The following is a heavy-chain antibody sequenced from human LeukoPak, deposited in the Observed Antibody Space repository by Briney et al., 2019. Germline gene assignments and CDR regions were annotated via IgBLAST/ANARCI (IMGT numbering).Heavy chain of an antibody. D-gene: IGHD6-13*01. V-gene: IGHV4-31*03. CDR1: GGSISSGGYY. CDR3: ARRLSSSWHSYFDY. J-gene: IGHJ4*02. Sequence: SQTLSLTCTVSGGSISSGGYYWSWIRQHPGKGLEWIGYIYYSGSTYYNPSLKSRVTISVDTSKNQFSLKLSSVTAADTAVYYCARRLSSSWHSYFDYWGQGTLVTVSS. CDR2: IYYSGST.